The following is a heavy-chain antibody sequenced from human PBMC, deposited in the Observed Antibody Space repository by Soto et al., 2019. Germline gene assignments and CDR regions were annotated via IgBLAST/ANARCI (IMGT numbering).Heavy chain of an antibody. CDR1: GYTFTSYY. J-gene: IGHJ6*02. D-gene: IGHD3-22*01. V-gene: IGHV1-46*01. Sequence: QVQLVQSGAEVKKPGASVKVSCKASGYTFTSYYMHWVRQAPGQGLEWMGIINPSGGSTSYGQKFQGRVTMTRDTSTSTVYMELSSLRSEDTAVYYCAREIMISLSTYGMDVWGQGTTVTVSS. CDR2: INPSGGST. CDR3: AREIMISLSTYGMDV.